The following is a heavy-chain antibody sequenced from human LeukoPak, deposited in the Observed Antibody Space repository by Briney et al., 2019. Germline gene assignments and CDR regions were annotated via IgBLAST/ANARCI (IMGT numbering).Heavy chain of an antibody. D-gene: IGHD2-2*01. V-gene: IGHV3-30-3*01. Sequence: GRSLRLSCAASGFTFSSYAMHWGRQAPGKGLEWVAVISYDGSNKYYADSVKGRFTISRDNSKNTLYLQMNSLRAEDTAVYYCARDHRGYCSSTSCPEGYWGQGTLVTVSS. CDR1: GFTFSSYA. CDR3: ARDHRGYCSSTSCPEGY. J-gene: IGHJ4*02. CDR2: ISYDGSNK.